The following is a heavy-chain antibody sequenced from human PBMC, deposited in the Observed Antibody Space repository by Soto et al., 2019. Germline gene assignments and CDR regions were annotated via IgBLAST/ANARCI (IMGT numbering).Heavy chain of an antibody. CDR3: ARDLPPVDY. Sequence: QVQLVQSGAEVKKPGASVKVSCKASGYTFSSYFISWVRQAPGQGLEWLGWISAYNGNTNYAQNLQGRVTMTTDTSTSTAYTELRSLRSDDTAVYYCARDLPPVDYWGQGTLVTVSS. CDR1: GYTFSSYF. CDR2: ISAYNGNT. J-gene: IGHJ4*02. V-gene: IGHV1-18*01.